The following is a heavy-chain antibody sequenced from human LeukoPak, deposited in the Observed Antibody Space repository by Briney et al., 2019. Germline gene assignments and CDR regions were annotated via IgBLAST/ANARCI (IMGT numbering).Heavy chain of an antibody. CDR3: ARGWGSSYYFDY. V-gene: IGHV3-66*02. Sequence: GGSLRLSCAASGFTVSSNYMSWVRQAPGKGLEWASVIHSGGSTYYADSVKGRFTISRDNSKNTLFVQMNSLRAEDTAVYYCARGWGSSYYFDYWGQGTLVTVSS. J-gene: IGHJ4*02. CDR2: IHSGGST. CDR1: GFTVSSNY. D-gene: IGHD3-16*01.